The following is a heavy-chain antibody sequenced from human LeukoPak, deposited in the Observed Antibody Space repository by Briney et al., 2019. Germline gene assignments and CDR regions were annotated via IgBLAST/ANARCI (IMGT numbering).Heavy chain of an antibody. J-gene: IGHJ4*02. CDR1: GFTFSSYW. Sequence: GSLRLSCAASGFTFSSYWMSWVRQAPGKGLEWVSSISSSSSYIYYADSVKGRFTISRDNAKNSLYLQMNSLRAEDTAVYYCARDKLAYSYGFDYWGQGTLVTVSS. D-gene: IGHD5-18*01. CDR2: ISSSSSYI. V-gene: IGHV3-21*01. CDR3: ARDKLAYSYGFDY.